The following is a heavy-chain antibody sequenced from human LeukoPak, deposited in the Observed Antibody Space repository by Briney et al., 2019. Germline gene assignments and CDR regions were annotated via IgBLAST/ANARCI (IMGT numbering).Heavy chain of an antibody. D-gene: IGHD6-13*01. J-gene: IGHJ6*02. CDR1: GFTFSSYS. Sequence: GGSLRLSCAASGFTFSSYSMNWVRQAPGKGLEWVSSIGSSSSYIYYADSVKGRFTISRDNAKNSLYLQMNSLKTEDTAVYYCTTMEKQLVRTYYYGMDVWGQGTTVTVSS. V-gene: IGHV3-21*03. CDR2: IGSSSSYI. CDR3: TTMEKQLVRTYYYGMDV.